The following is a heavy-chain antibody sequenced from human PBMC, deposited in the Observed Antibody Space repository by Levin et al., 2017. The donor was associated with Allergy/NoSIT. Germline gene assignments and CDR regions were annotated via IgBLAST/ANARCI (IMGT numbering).Heavy chain of an antibody. D-gene: IGHD4-17*01. CDR3: VHQNGDYVFDW. V-gene: IGHV4-34*01. CDR2: VDPSGSP. CDR1: GGSFSGFY. Sequence: SQTLSLTCVVSGGSFSGFYWSWIRQFPGKGLEWIGEVDPSGSPNYPPSLKSRVTMSVDTSKNQFSLRLTSVTAADTAVYYCVHQNGDYVFDWWGQGTLVTVSS. J-gene: IGHJ4*02.